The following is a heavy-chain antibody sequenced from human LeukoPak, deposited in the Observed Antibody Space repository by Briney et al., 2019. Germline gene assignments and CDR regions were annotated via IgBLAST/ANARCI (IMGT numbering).Heavy chain of an antibody. Sequence: SLKVSCKASGFTFTSSAVQWVRQARGQRLEWIGWIVVGSGDTNSAQKFQERVTITRDMSTRTAYMGLSSLRSEDTAVYYCGADSMPRGVFSYAFDIWGQGTMVTVSS. J-gene: IGHJ3*02. CDR3: GADSMPRGVFSYAFDI. CDR1: GFTFTSSA. CDR2: IVVGSGDT. V-gene: IGHV1-58*01. D-gene: IGHD3-10*01.